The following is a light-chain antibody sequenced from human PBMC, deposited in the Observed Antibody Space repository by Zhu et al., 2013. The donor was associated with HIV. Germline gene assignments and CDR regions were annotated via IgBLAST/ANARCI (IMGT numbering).Light chain of an antibody. Sequence: AIRMTQSPSSLSAFTGDRVTITCRASQGVSSYLAWYQQRPGKAPNLLVYAASTTQSGVPSRFGGRGSGTEFTLTIDSLQPEDFATYYCQHVNNNAAFGPGTKVDV. J-gene: IGKJ3*01. CDR2: AAS. CDR1: QGVSSY. V-gene: IGKV1-8*01. CDR3: QHVNNNAA.